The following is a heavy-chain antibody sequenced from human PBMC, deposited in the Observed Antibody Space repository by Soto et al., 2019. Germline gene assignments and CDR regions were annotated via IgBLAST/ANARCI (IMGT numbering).Heavy chain of an antibody. J-gene: IGHJ4*02. Sequence: QVQLVESGGGLVKPGGSLRLSCAASGFTFSDYFMTWIRQAPGKGLEGVSYISSSGTTIFYADSVQGRFTISRDNDNKSLYLEINILRAEDTAVYYSARDCGRCYSGFDSWGQGTLVTVSS. CDR2: ISSSGTTI. CDR1: GFTFSDYF. CDR3: ARDCGRCYSGFDS. D-gene: IGHD2-15*01. V-gene: IGHV3-11*01.